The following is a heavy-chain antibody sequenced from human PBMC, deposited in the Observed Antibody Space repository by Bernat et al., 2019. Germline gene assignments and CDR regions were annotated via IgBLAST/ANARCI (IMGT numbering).Heavy chain of an antibody. CDR2: ISESDGRT. V-gene: IGHV3-23*01. J-gene: IGHJ4*02. D-gene: IGHD6-19*01. CDR1: GFTFRDYV. CDR3: ARRGPGWGFFDF. Sequence: VQLLESGGGLIQPGGSLRLSCAVSGFTFRDYVMAWVRQAPGKGLEWVSAISESDGRTFYADSVKGRFTISRDNSKNTLFLQMNSLTAEDTAVYYCARRGPGWGFFDFWGQVTLVTVST.